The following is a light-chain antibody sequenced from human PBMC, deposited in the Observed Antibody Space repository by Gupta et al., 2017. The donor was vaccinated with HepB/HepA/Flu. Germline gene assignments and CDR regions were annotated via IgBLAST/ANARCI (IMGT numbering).Light chain of an antibody. Sequence: QSVLTQPPSASGTPGQRVTISCSGSNSNIGNNYVYWYQQIPGSAPKLRIQMEDQRPSGVPDRFSGSKSGTSASLAIRGLRSEDEAEYYGAAWDDSMSVRCVFGGGTRVTVL. CDR3: AAWDDSMSVRCV. CDR2: MED. V-gene: IGLV1-47*01. CDR1: NSNIGNNY. J-gene: IGLJ3*02.